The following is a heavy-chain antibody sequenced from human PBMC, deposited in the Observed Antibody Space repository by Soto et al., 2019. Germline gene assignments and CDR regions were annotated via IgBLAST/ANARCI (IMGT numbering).Heavy chain of an antibody. D-gene: IGHD2-2*01. CDR3: AAGYCISTGCHDFYYYGMDV. CDR2: IIPIFGTT. J-gene: IGHJ6*02. V-gene: IGHV1-69*12. Sequence: QVQLVQSGAEVKKPGSSVKVSCKASGGTFSSYAISWVRQAPGQGLEWMGGIIPIFGTTHYAQKFQGRVTIPADESTSTAYMELSSLRSEDTAVYYCAAGYCISTGCHDFYYYGMDVWGQGTTVTVSS. CDR1: GGTFSSYA.